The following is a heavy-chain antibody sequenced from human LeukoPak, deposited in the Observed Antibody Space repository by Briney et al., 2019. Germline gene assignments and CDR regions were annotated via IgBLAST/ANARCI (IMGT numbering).Heavy chain of an antibody. J-gene: IGHJ5*02. Sequence: LGESLKISCKGSGYSFTSYWIGWVRQMPGKGLEWMGIIYPGDSDTRYSPSFQGQVTISADKSISTAYLQWSSLKASDTAMYYCARGLYDSSGYYTNWFDPWGQGTLVTVSS. CDR3: ARGLYDSSGYYTNWFDP. CDR1: GYSFTSYW. D-gene: IGHD3-22*01. V-gene: IGHV5-51*01. CDR2: IYPGDSDT.